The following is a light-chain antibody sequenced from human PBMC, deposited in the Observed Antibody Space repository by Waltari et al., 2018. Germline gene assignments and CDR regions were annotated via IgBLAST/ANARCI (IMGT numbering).Light chain of an antibody. Sequence: DIQMTQSPSSLSASVGDRVTITCRASQSIIKYLNWYQQKPGKAPKLLIYAVSSLHSGVPSRVSGSGSGTDFTLTISSLQPEDLSTYYCQQSDISPITFGQGTRLEIK. CDR3: QQSDISPIT. CDR1: QSIIKY. J-gene: IGKJ5*01. V-gene: IGKV1-39*01. CDR2: AVS.